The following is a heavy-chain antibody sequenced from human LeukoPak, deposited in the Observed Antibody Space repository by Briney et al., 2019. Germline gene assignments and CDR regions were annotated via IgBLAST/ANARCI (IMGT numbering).Heavy chain of an antibody. CDR3: ARGESKRYSGYDYYVMDV. CDR1: GGSISSSSYY. V-gene: IGHV4-61*05. Sequence: PSETLSLTCTVSGGSISSSSYYWGWIRQPPGKGLEWIGYINYSGSTNYNPSLKRRVTISVDTSKNQFSLKVSSVTAADTAVYYCARGESKRYSGYDYYVMDVWGQGTTVTVSS. J-gene: IGHJ6*02. D-gene: IGHD5-12*01. CDR2: INYSGST.